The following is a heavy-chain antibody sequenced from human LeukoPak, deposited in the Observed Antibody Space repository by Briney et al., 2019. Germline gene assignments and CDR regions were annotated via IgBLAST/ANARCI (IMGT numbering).Heavy chain of an antibody. J-gene: IGHJ4*02. V-gene: IGHV4-39*07. CDR1: GGSISSSSSY. Sequence: SETLSLTCSVSGGSISSSSSYWGWIRQPPGKGLEWIGSIYYSGSSFDNPSLKSRVTISVDTSKNQFSLKLSSVTAADTAVYYCARATFADYYDSSGYYSIFDYWGQGTLVTVSS. D-gene: IGHD3-22*01. CDR2: IYYSGSS. CDR3: ARATFADYYDSSGYYSIFDY.